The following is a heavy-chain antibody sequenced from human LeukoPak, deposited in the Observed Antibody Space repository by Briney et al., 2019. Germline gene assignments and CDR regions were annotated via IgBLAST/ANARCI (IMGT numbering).Heavy chain of an antibody. V-gene: IGHV3-53*01. CDR1: GFIVSANY. CDR2: IYRSGST. J-gene: IGHJ4*02. D-gene: IGHD1-26*01. CDR3: ARLSNTRICGSGCWVDY. Sequence: PGGSLRLSCAPSGFIVSANYMSWVRQAPGKGLEWVSLIYRSGSTDYADSVKGRFTISRDNSKNTLYLQMNNLRAEDTAVYYCARLSNTRICGSGCWVDYWGQGTLVTVPS.